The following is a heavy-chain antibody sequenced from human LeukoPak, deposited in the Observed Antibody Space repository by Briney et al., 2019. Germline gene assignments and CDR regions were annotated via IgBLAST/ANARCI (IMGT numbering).Heavy chain of an antibody. V-gene: IGHV4-59*08. J-gene: IGHJ4*02. CDR3: ARRGHSSGLGWYYFDY. CDR1: GGSISSYY. Sequence: SETLSLTCTVSGGSISSYYWSGFRQPPGKGLEGMGYIYYSGSTNYNPSLKSRVTISVDTSKNQFSLKLSSVTAADTAVYYCARRGHSSGLGWYYFDYWGQGTLVTVSS. D-gene: IGHD6-19*01. CDR2: IYYSGST.